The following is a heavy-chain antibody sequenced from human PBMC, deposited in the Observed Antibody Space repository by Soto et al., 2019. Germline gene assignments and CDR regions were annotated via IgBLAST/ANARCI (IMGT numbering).Heavy chain of an antibody. CDR2: IGTAGDT. J-gene: IGHJ6*02. D-gene: IGHD3-22*01. Sequence: GGSLRLSCAASGFTFSSYDMHWVRQATGKGLEWVSAIGTAGDTYYPGSVKGRFTISRENAKNSLYLKMNSLRAEDTAVYYCARTPGGMYYDSSAYGMDVWGQGTTVTVSS. CDR1: GFTFSSYD. CDR3: ARTPGGMYYDSSAYGMDV. V-gene: IGHV3-13*01.